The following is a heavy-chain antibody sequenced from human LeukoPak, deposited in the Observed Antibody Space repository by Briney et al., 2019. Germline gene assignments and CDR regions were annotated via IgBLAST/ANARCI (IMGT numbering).Heavy chain of an antibody. CDR2: IKRDVRVT. CDR3: VREAEVVPTDIGVYYYYFMDV. D-gene: IGHD3-22*01. CDR1: GFTFSNNW. J-gene: IGHJ6*03. V-gene: IGHV3-74*01. Sequence: PVGCLRLSCAASGFTFSNNWMHWVRQAPGKGLVWVSRIKRDVRVTDYASSVNGRFTISRDNAKNTLFLQVNNLRAEATAVYYCVREAEVVPTDIGVYYYYFMDVWGKGTPVTV.